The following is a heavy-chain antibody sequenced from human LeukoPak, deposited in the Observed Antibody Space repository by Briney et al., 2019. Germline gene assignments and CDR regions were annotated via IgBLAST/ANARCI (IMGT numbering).Heavy chain of an antibody. D-gene: IGHD2-2*02. CDR1: GFSFSSYA. V-gene: IGHV3-30*04. CDR3: ARSLPCARGGTSCYRRPFDY. CDR2: ISYDGSNK. J-gene: IGHJ4*02. Sequence: PVRSLRLSCAASGFSFSSYAVHWVRQAPGKGLERVAVISYDGSNKYYADSVKGRFTISRDNSKNTLYLQMNSLRAEDTAVYYCARSLPCARGGTSCYRRPFDYWGQGTLVTVSS.